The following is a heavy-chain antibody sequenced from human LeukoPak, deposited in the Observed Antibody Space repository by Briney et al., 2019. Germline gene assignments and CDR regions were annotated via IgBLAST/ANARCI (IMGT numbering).Heavy chain of an antibody. D-gene: IGHD2-15*01. CDR2: INSDGSST. CDR3: ARDRGYCSGGSCLIHYYYYGMDV. CDR1: GFTFSSYW. V-gene: IGHV3-74*01. Sequence: PGGSLRLSCAASGFTFSSYWMRWVRQAPGKGLVWVSRINSDGSSTSYADSVKGRFTISRDNAKNTLYLQMNSLRAEDTAVYYCARDRGYCSGGSCLIHYYYYGMDVWGQGTTVTVSS. J-gene: IGHJ6*02.